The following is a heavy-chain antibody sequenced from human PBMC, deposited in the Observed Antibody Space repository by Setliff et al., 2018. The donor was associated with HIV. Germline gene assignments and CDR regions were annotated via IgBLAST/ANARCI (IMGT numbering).Heavy chain of an antibody. CDR3: ARLRVSSSSQTFDH. V-gene: IGHV4-38-2*01. CDR2: VDHGGNT. Sequence: SETLSLTCGVSGFSISSGYFWGWIRQSPGKGLEWIASVDHGGNTYYNPSLKSRVAMSVDTSKNQFSLDLTSVTPADTAVYYCARLRVSSSSQTFDHWGQGILVTVSS. D-gene: IGHD6-6*01. J-gene: IGHJ4*02. CDR1: GFSISSGYF.